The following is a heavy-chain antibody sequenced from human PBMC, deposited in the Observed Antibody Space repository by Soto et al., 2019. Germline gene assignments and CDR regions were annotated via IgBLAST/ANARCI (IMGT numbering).Heavy chain of an antibody. Sequence: QVQLVQSGPEVKKPGASVKVSCKASGYTFTSYGISWVRQAPGQGLEWMGWISTYNGNPNYAQKLQGRVTMTTDTSTSTAYMELRSLRSDDTAVFYCARAPLYSTSPKSSFDIWGQGTAVTVSS. V-gene: IGHV1-18*01. J-gene: IGHJ3*02. D-gene: IGHD6-6*01. CDR2: ISTYNGNP. CDR1: GYTFTSYG. CDR3: ARAPLYSTSPKSSFDI.